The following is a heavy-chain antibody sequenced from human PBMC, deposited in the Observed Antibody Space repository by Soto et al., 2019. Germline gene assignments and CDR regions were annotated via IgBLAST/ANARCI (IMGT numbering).Heavy chain of an antibody. Sequence: QMQLVQSGPEVKKPGTSVKVSCKASGFTLSSSIVHWVRQARGRGLEWIGWIVVGSGDTIYAQKFQQSVTFSRDMSTSTAYMELSSLRSEDTAVYYCATDPWTGYASGMDVWGQGTTVTVSS. V-gene: IGHV1-58*01. CDR3: ATDPWTGYASGMDV. CDR1: GFTLSSSI. D-gene: IGHD2-8*01. CDR2: IVVGSGDT. J-gene: IGHJ6*02.